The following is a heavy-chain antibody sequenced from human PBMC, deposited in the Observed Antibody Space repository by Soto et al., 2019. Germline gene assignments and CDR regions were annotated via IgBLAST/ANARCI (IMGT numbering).Heavy chain of an antibody. CDR1: GGTFDNFI. CDR2: IVPMLGTP. V-gene: IGHV1-69*01. J-gene: IGHJ6*02. D-gene: IGHD1-26*01. CDR3: ARNGTYSSSLSQYSGMDV. Sequence: QVQLVQSGAEVKEPGSLVRVSCKASGGTFDNFIMNWVRQTPGRGLEWMGGIVPMLGTPTYAEKFKGRVTISATGSTSTMYMEVTSLRSEDTAIYYCARNGTYSSSLSQYSGMDVWGQGTTVTVSS.